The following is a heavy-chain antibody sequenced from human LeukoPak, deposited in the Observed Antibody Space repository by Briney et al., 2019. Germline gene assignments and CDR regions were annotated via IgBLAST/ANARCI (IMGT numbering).Heavy chain of an antibody. J-gene: IGHJ3*02. Sequence: PGGSLRLSCAASGFTSSSYAMHWVRQAPGKGLEWVAVISYDGSNKYYADSVKGRFTISRDNSKNTLYLQMNSLRAEDTAVYYCARDMVPVSSSAFDIWGQGTMVAVSS. CDR3: ARDMVPVSSSAFDI. D-gene: IGHD3-10*01. V-gene: IGHV3-30-3*01. CDR2: ISYDGSNK. CDR1: GFTSSSYA.